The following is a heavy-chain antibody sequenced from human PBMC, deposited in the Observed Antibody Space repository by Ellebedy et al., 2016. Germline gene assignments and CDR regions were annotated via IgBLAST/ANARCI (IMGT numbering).Heavy chain of an antibody. D-gene: IGHD4-17*01. V-gene: IGHV4-34*01. CDR2: INHSGST. Sequence: SETLSLTXAVYGGSFSGYYWSWIRQPPGKGLEWIGEINHSGSTNYNPSLKSRVTISVDTSKNQFSLKLSSVTAADTAVYYCARASTVTTASLVSYYYGMDVWGQGTTVTVSS. CDR1: GGSFSGYY. J-gene: IGHJ6*02. CDR3: ARASTVTTASLVSYYYGMDV.